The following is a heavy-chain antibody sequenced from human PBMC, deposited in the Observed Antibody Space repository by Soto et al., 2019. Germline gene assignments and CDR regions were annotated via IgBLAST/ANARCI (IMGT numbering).Heavy chain of an antibody. CDR2: ISGSGGST. J-gene: IGHJ4*02. CDR3: AKNIVVVTAITPDY. V-gene: IGHV3-23*01. D-gene: IGHD2-21*02. Sequence: GSLRLSCAAPGFTFSSYAMSWVRQAPGKGLEWVSAISGSGGSTYYADSVKGRFTISRDNSKNTLYLQMNSLRAEDTAVYYCAKNIVVVTAITPDYWGQGNLVTVSS. CDR1: GFTFSSYA.